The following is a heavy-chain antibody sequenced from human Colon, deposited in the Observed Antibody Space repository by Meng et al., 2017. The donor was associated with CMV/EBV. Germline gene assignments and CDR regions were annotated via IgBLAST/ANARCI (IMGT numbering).Heavy chain of an antibody. Sequence: LSCAASGFTFSSYAMHWVRQAPGKGLEWVAVISYDGSNKYYADSVKGRFTISRDNSKNTLYLQMNSLRAEGTAVYYCARGYGDYLDYWGQGTLVTVSS. D-gene: IGHD4-17*01. V-gene: IGHV3-30*04. CDR2: ISYDGSNK. CDR1: GFTFSSYA. CDR3: ARGYGDYLDY. J-gene: IGHJ4*02.